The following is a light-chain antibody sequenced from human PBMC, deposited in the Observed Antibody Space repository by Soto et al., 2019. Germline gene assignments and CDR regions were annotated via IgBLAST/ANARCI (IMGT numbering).Light chain of an antibody. Sequence: QSVLTQPASVSGSPGQSITISCTGTSSDVGGYNYVSWYQQHPGKAPQLMIYDVSYRPSGVSNRFSGSKSGNTASLTISGLQAEDEADYYRSSYTSSSTYVFGPGTKVTVL. CDR2: DVS. V-gene: IGLV2-14*01. CDR1: SSDVGGYNY. J-gene: IGLJ1*01. CDR3: SSYTSSSTYV.